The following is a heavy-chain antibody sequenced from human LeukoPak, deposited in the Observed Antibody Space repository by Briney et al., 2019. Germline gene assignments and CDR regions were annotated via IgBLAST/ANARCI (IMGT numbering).Heavy chain of an antibody. Sequence: SETLSLTCIVSGGSVSSGSYCWSWIRQPPGQELVCIGYVYDSVITNFTPSLKSRVTISVETSANQLCLRMSSVSAADTAVYYCVRDLVATIDHYYYGMDVGAQGTTVTVSS. D-gene: IGHD5-12*01. V-gene: IGHV4-61*01. CDR2: VYDSVIT. CDR1: GGSVSSGSYC. CDR3: VRDLVATIDHYYYGMDV. J-gene: IGHJ6*02.